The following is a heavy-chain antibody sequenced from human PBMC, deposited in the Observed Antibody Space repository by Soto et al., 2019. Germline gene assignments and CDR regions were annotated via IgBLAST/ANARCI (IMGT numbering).Heavy chain of an antibody. J-gene: IGHJ1*01. D-gene: IGHD3-22*01. CDR2: ISHDGNK. Sequence: QVQLVESGGDVVQPGRSLRLSCAASGFTFSSYVFHWVRQIPGKGLEWVGLISHDGNKQYADSVKDRFTISRDNSKSELHLEMNSLSVEDTALYYCAREDESSGYAGTFQHWGQGTLVTVSP. V-gene: IGHV3-30-3*01. CDR3: AREDESSGYAGTFQH. CDR1: GFTFSSYV.